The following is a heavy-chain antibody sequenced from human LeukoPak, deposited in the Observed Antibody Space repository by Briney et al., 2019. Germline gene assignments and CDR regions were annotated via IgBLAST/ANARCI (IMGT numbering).Heavy chain of an antibody. Sequence: PGGSLRLSCVASGFTFSKYSMAWVRQAPGKGLEWVSYITTSSSYIYYADSMQGRFTISRDNAKNSLYLQMNSLRAEDTAVYYCARDNDSSGYKDDAFDIWGQGTMVTVSS. CDR2: ITTSSSYI. V-gene: IGHV3-21*01. J-gene: IGHJ3*02. D-gene: IGHD3-22*01. CDR3: ARDNDSSGYKDDAFDI. CDR1: GFTFSKYS.